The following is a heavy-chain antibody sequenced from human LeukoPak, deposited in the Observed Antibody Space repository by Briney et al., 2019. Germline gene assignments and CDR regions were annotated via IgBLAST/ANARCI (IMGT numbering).Heavy chain of an antibody. CDR2: ITANGDST. J-gene: IGHJ4*02. V-gene: IGHV3-43*02. Sequence: GGSLRLSCAASGFSFAYYAMHWVRQAPGKGLEWVSLITANGDSTYYADSVKGRFTISRDNAKNSLYLQMNSLRAEDTAVYYCARDRWHSSGWYTGEFDYWGQGTLVTVSS. CDR1: GFSFAYYA. CDR3: ARDRWHSSGWYTGEFDY. D-gene: IGHD6-19*01.